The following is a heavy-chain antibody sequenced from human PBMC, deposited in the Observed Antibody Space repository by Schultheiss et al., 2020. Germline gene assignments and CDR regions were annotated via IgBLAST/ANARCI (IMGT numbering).Heavy chain of an antibody. J-gene: IGHJ4*02. CDR1: GYTFTSYG. Sequence: ASVKVSCKASGYTFTSYGISWVRQAPGQGLEWMGWISAYNGNTNYAQKLQGRVTMTTDTSTSTAYMELRSLRSDDTAVYYCARVSRNDFWSGYYYNVDYWGKGTLVTVSS. CDR2: ISAYNGNT. CDR3: ARVSRNDFWSGYYYNVDY. D-gene: IGHD3-3*01. V-gene: IGHV1-18*01.